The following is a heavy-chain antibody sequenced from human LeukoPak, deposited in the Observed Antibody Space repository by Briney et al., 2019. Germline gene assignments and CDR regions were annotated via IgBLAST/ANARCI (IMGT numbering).Heavy chain of an antibody. CDR3: ARVPHGWWELKGDAFDI. D-gene: IGHD2-15*01. V-gene: IGHV3-7*01. CDR1: GFTFSSYW. CDR2: IKQDGSEK. J-gene: IGHJ3*02. Sequence: PGGSLRLSCAASGFTFSSYWMSWVRQAPGKGLEWVANIKQDGSEKYYVDSVKGRFTISRDNDKNSLYLQMNSLRAEDTAVYYCARVPHGWWELKGDAFDIWGQGTMVTVSS.